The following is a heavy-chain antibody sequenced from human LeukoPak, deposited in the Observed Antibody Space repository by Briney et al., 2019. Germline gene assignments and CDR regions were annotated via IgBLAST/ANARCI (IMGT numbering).Heavy chain of an antibody. CDR2: TGSTGVST. CDR3: AKDPGVVPAHYFDY. Sequence: GGSLRLSCGASGFTFSSYAMNWVRQAPGKGLEWVSGTGSTGVSTFYADSVKGRFTASRDNSKNTLSLQMNSLRAEDTAVYYCAKDPGVVPAHYFDYWGQGTLVTVSS. V-gene: IGHV3-23*01. D-gene: IGHD2-2*01. J-gene: IGHJ4*02. CDR1: GFTFSSYA.